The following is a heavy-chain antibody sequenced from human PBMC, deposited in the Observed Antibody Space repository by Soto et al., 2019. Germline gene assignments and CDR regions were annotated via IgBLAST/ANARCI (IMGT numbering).Heavy chain of an antibody. J-gene: IGHJ4*02. Sequence: EVQLVESGGGLVQPGGSLRLSCAASGFTVSSNYMSWVRQAPGKGLEWVSVIYSGGSTYYADSVKGRFTISRHNTKNTLYLQMNSRRAEDTAVYYCARARGYCSGGSCYGDYWGQGTLVTVSS. CDR3: ARARGYCSGGSCYGDY. CDR1: GFTVSSNY. CDR2: IYSGGST. V-gene: IGHV3-53*04. D-gene: IGHD2-15*01.